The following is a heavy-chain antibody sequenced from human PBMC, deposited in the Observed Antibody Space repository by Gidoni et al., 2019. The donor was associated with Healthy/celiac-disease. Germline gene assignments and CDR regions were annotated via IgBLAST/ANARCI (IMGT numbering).Heavy chain of an antibody. Sequence: QVQLVQSGDEVNTPGASVTVSCPASGSAFTSYYMHWVRQSPGQVLEWMGIINPSGGSTSYAQKFQGRVTMTRDTSTSTVYMELSSLRSEDTAVYYCARELRAAAGTRPYWGQGTLVTVSS. CDR1: GSAFTSYY. CDR2: INPSGGST. D-gene: IGHD6-13*01. J-gene: IGHJ4*02. CDR3: ARELRAAAGTRPY. V-gene: IGHV1-46*01.